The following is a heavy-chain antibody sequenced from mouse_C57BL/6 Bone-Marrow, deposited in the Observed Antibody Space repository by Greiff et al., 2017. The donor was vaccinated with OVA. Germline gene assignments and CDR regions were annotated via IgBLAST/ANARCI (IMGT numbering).Heavy chain of an antibody. CDR1: GYSFTDYN. CDR2: INPNYGTT. V-gene: IGHV1-39*01. J-gene: IGHJ1*03. Sequence: VQLQQSGPELVKPGASVKISCKASGYSFTDYNMNWVKQSIGKSLEWIGVINPNYGTTSYNQKFKGKATLTVDQSSSTAYMQLNSLTSEDSAVYYCAGYYGSSLYFDVWGTGTTVTVSS. D-gene: IGHD1-1*01. CDR3: AGYYGSSLYFDV.